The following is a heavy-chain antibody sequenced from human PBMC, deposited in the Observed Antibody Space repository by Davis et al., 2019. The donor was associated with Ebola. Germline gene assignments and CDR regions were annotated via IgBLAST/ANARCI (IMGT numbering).Heavy chain of an antibody. Sequence: GSLRPPRAASGFTVSSNYMSWVRQAPGKGLEWVSVIYSGGSTYYADSVKGRFTISRDNSKNTLYLQMNSLRAEDTAVYYCARGGGGDCCYYGMDVWGQGTTVTVSS. CDR1: GFTVSSNY. CDR2: IYSGGST. J-gene: IGHJ6*02. D-gene: IGHD2-21*01. V-gene: IGHV3-66*01. CDR3: ARGGGGDCCYYGMDV.